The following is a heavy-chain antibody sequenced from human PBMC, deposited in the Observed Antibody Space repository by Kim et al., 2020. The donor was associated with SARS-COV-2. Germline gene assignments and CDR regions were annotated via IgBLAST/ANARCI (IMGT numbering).Heavy chain of an antibody. D-gene: IGHD6-19*01. Sequence: GGSLRLSCAASGFTFDDYAMHWVRQAPGKGLEWVSGISWNSGSIGYADSVKGRFTISRDNAKNSLYLQMNSLRAEDTALYYCAKGAAVAGTSAFDYWGQGTLVTVSS. CDR3: AKGAAVAGTSAFDY. V-gene: IGHV3-9*01. J-gene: IGHJ4*02. CDR1: GFTFDDYA. CDR2: ISWNSGSI.